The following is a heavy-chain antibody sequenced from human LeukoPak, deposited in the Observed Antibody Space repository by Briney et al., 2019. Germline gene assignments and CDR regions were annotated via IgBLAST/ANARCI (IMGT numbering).Heavy chain of an antibody. J-gene: IGHJ4*02. D-gene: IGHD3-22*01. CDR3: ARGPTRPQSSGYYFYFDY. V-gene: IGHV1-69*05. Sequence: SVEVSCKASRGTFSSYAISWVRQAPGQGLGLMGGIIPIFGTANYAQKFQGRVTITTDESTSTAYMELSSLRSEDTAVYYCARGPTRPQSSGYYFYFDYWGQGTLVTVSS. CDR2: IIPIFGTA. CDR1: RGTFSSYA.